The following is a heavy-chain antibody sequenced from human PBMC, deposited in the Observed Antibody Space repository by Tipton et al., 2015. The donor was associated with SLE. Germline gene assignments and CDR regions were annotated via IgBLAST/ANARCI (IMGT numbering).Heavy chain of an antibody. CDR2: IYNSGNT. CDR1: GDSVSSGSDF. J-gene: IGHJ4*02. D-gene: IGHD3-22*01. V-gene: IGHV4-61*01. Sequence: TLSLTCTVSGDSVSSGSDFWTWIRQPPGKGLEWIGYIYNSGNTNYNASLKSRVTISVDTSKNQFSLRLTSVTAADTAVYYCARGVSRDSNRRYDYWSQG. CDR3: ARGVSRDSNRRYDY.